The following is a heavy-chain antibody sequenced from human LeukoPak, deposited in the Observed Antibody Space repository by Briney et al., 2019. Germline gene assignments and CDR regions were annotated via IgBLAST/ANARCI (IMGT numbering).Heavy chain of an antibody. CDR1: GFTFSSYG. V-gene: IGHV3-30*18. CDR3: AKAPDEPGTSYFDY. CDR2: ISYDGSNE. D-gene: IGHD1-1*01. J-gene: IGHJ4*02. Sequence: GGSLRLSCAASGFTFSSYGMHWVRQAPGKGLEWVAVISYDGSNEYYADSVKGRFTISRDNSKNTLYLQMNSLRAEDTAVYYCAKAPDEPGTSYFDYWGQGTLVTVSS.